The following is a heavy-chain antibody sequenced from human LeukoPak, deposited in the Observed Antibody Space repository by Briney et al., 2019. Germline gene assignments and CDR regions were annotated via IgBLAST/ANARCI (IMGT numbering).Heavy chain of an antibody. D-gene: IGHD3-3*01. CDR1: GFTFSNAW. V-gene: IGHV3-15*01. CDR2: IKSKTDGGTT. CDR3: TTGPFWSGYHTPFDY. J-gene: IGHJ4*02. Sequence: GGSLRLSCAASGFTFSNAWMSWVRQAPGKGLEWVGRIKSKTDGGTTDYAAPVKGRFTISRDESKNTLYLQMNSLKTEDTAVYYCTTGPFWSGYHTPFDYWGQGTLVTVSS.